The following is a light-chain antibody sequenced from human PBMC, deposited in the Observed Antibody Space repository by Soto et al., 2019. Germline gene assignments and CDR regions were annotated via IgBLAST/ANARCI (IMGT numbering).Light chain of an antibody. CDR3: QQYNNGGA. Sequence: EIVMTQSPATLSVSPGERATLSCRASQSVSSNLAWYQQKPGQAPRLLIYGASTRATGIPARFSGSGSGTEFTLTISSLQSEDFAVYYCQQYNNGGAFCGGTKVEIK. CDR1: QSVSSN. J-gene: IGKJ4*01. V-gene: IGKV3-15*01. CDR2: GAS.